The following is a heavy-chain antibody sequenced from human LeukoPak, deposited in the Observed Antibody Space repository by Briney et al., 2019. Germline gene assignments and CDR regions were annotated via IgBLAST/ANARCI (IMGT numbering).Heavy chain of an antibody. CDR1: GGSISSYY. CDR2: IYYSGST. V-gene: IGHV4-59*08. Sequence: SETLSLTCTVSGGSISSYYWSWIRQPPGKGLEWIGYIYYSGSTNYNPSLKSRVTISVDTSKNQFSLKLSSVTAADTAVYYCARHADYDILTGYYYPTAPDYWGQGTLVTVSS. J-gene: IGHJ4*02. D-gene: IGHD3-9*01. CDR3: ARHADYDILTGYYYPTAPDY.